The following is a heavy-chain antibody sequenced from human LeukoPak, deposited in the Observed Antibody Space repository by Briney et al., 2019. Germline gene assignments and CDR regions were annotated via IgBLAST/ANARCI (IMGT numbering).Heavy chain of an antibody. J-gene: IGHJ4*02. Sequence: GGSLRLSCAASGFTFISYAMSWVRQAPGKGLEWVSAIGSSGGRTYYADSVKGRFTISRDISKNTLYLQMNTLRAEDTAVYYCAKGGMVGTSGLFDYWGQGILVTVSS. CDR1: GFTFISYA. D-gene: IGHD4-23*01. CDR3: AKGGMVGTSGLFDY. V-gene: IGHV3-23*01. CDR2: IGSSGGRT.